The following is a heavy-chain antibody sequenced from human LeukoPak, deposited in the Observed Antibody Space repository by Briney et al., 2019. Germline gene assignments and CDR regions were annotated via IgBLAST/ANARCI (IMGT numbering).Heavy chain of an antibody. Sequence: GGSLRLSCAASGFTFSSYGMSWVRQAPGKGLEWVSAISGSGGSTYYADSVKGRFTISRDNAKNSLYLQMNSLRAEDTAVYYCAREEERGEVFDYWGQGTLVTVSS. CDR1: GFTFSSYG. D-gene: IGHD3-10*01. CDR3: AREEERGEVFDY. J-gene: IGHJ4*02. CDR2: ISGSGGST. V-gene: IGHV3-23*01.